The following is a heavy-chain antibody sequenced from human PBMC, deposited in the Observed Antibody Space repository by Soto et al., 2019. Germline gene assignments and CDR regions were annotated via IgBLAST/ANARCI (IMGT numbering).Heavy chain of an antibody. J-gene: IGHJ5*02. V-gene: IGHV1-2*02. CDR1: GYTFTGYF. CDR3: ARVIRGAYYNSPLDT. CDR2: INPYSGGA. D-gene: IGHD3-10*01. Sequence: SVEVTCKAPGYTFTGYFMRWARQAPGQGLEWMGWINPYSGGADYAQSFQGRVTMTRDTSVSTVYMELSRLRFDDTAVYYCARVIRGAYYNSPLDTWGQGTVVTV.